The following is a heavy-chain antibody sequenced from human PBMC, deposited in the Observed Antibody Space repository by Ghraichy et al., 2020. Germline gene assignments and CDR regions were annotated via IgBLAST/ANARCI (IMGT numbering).Heavy chain of an antibody. V-gene: IGHV3-11*01. CDR2: ISSSGSTI. Sequence: GGSLRLSCAASGFTFSDYYMSWIRQAPGKGLEWVSYISSSGSTIYYADSVKGRFTISRDNAKNSLYLQMNSLRAEDTAVYYCARPLWEAMVEAGGMDVWGQGTTVTVSS. D-gene: IGHD5-18*01. CDR3: ARPLWEAMVEAGGMDV. J-gene: IGHJ6*02. CDR1: GFTFSDYY.